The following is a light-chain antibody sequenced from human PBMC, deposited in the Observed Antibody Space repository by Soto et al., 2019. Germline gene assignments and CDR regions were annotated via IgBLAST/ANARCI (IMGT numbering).Light chain of an antibody. Sequence: DVVMTQSPLSLTVTVGQPASISCRSSQSLGYSDGNTYLSWFQQGPGQSPSRLIYQVSKRDSGVTDRFSGSGSGTDFTTNISRVEADDVGIYYCMPGKHWPKTFGQGTKEEIK. CDR1: QSLGYSDGNTY. J-gene: IGKJ1*01. CDR2: QVS. CDR3: MPGKHWPKT. V-gene: IGKV2-30*01.